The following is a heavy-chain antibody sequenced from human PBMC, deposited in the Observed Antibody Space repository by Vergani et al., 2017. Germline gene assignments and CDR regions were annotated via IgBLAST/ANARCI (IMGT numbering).Heavy chain of an antibody. D-gene: IGHD6-19*01. Sequence: EVQLVESGGGLVQPGGSLRLSCAASGFTFSSYWMSWVRQAPGKGLEWVANIKQDGSEKYYVDSVKGRFTISRDNAKNSLYLQMNSLRAEDTAVYYCARVPRLGIAVAGTFERSANRFDYWGQGTLVTVSS. CDR1: GFTFSSYW. CDR3: ARVPRLGIAVAGTFERSANRFDY. J-gene: IGHJ4*02. CDR2: IKQDGSEK. V-gene: IGHV3-7*01.